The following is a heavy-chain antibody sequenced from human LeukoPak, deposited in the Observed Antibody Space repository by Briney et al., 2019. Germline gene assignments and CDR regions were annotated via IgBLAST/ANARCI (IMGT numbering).Heavy chain of an antibody. CDR3: ATYSGVHHKTFDD. CDR2: IKQDESEK. V-gene: IGHV3-7*03. J-gene: IGHJ4*02. D-gene: IGHD1-26*01. Sequence: GGTLRLTCAASGFTFSSYGMSWVRQAPGEGLEWVANIKQDESEKGYVDSVRGRFTISRDDAQNSLYLQMNSLRAEDTALYYCATYSGVHHKTFDDWGQGTLVTVSS. CDR1: GFTFSSYG.